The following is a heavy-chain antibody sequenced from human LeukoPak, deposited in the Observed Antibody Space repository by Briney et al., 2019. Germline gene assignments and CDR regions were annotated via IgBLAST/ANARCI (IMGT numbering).Heavy chain of an antibody. Sequence: ASVKVSCKASGYTFTSYYLHWVRQAPGQGVECMGIIKPSGGSTTYTQNFQGRISMTTDTSTSTVYMELSSLRSEDTAVYYCTRDSVIGSTWGSFDYWGQGTLVTVSS. D-gene: IGHD3-16*01. CDR3: TRDSVIGSTWGSFDY. V-gene: IGHV1-46*01. CDR1: GYTFTSYY. J-gene: IGHJ4*02. CDR2: IKPSGGST.